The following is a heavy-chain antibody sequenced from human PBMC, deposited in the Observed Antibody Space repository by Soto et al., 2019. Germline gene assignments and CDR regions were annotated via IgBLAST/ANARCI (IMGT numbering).Heavy chain of an antibody. D-gene: IGHD1-26*01. CDR3: ASSSGSYWQLDY. Sequence: QVQLVQSGAEVKKPGASVKVSCKASGYTFTSYAMHWVRQAPGQRLEWMGWINAGNGNPKYSQKFQGRVTITRDTSASTAYMELSSLRSEYTAVSNCASSSGSYWQLDYCGQGTLVTVSS. J-gene: IGHJ4*02. CDR1: GYTFTSYA. CDR2: INAGNGNP. V-gene: IGHV1-3*01.